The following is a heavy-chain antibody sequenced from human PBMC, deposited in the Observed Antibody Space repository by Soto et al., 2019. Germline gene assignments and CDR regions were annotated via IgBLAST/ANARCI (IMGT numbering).Heavy chain of an antibody. D-gene: IGHD3-16*02. CDR3: ARTPLGELSLFDS. CDR1: GGTFSSYT. V-gene: IGHV1-69*02. J-gene: IGHJ4*02. Sequence: QVQLVKSGAEVKKPGSSVKVSCNASGGTFSSYTIRCVRQAPGQGLEWMGRIIPTRGIANYATNFQGRVTITPDKAPSTAYMEMGSLGSADTAVYYCARTPLGELSLFDSCGQGTLFTVSS. CDR2: IIPTRGIA.